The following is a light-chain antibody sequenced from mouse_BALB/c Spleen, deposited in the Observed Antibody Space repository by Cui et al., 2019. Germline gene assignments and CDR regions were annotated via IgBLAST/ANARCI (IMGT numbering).Light chain of an antibody. V-gene: IGKV14-100*01. Sequence: DILMTQSPSSMSVSLGDKVSITCHASQGISSNIGWLQQKPGKSFKGLIYHGTNLEDGVPSRFSGSGSGADYSLTISSLESEDFADYYCVQYAQFPRTFGGGTKLEIK. J-gene: IGKJ1*01. CDR2: HGT. CDR1: QGISSN. CDR3: VQYAQFPRT.